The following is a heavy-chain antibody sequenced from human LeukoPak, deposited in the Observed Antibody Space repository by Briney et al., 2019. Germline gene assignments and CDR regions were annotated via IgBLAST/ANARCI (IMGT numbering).Heavy chain of an antibody. D-gene: IGHD6-13*01. CDR2: INPSGGST. CDR1: GYTFTSYY. Sequence: ASVKVSCKASGYTFTSYYMHWVRQPPGQGLEWMGIINPSGGSTSYTQKFQGRVTMTRDTSTSTVYMELSSLRSEDTALYYCARAPFRLPAAADFDYWGQGTLVTVSS. J-gene: IGHJ4*02. V-gene: IGHV1-46*01. CDR3: ARAPFRLPAAADFDY.